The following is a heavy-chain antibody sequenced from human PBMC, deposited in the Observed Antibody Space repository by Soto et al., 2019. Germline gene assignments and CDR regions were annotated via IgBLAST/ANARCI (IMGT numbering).Heavy chain of an antibody. CDR3: ASISHLRPVIQAPAAAGRRDGNFEI. V-gene: IGHV3-30*04. CDR2: ISYDGSQK. J-gene: IGHJ3*02. Sequence: QVHLVESGGGVVQPGGSLRLSCAASGFTFSIYAMHWVRQAPGKGLEWVAVISYDGSQKYSTETVKGRFTISRDNYGSTLFLQMDSMRTADTAVYYCASISHLRPVIQAPAAAGRRDGNFEIWVPGTLVSVSS. CDR1: GFTFSIYA. D-gene: IGHD6-13*01.